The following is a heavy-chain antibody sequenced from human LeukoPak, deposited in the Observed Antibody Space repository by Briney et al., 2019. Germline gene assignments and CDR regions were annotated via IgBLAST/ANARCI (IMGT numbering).Heavy chain of an antibody. J-gene: IGHJ4*02. CDR2: IYYSGST. Sequence: SETLSLTCTVSGGSISSYYWSWIRQPPGKGLEWIGYIYYSGSTNYNPSLKSRVTISVDTSKNQFSLKLSSVTGADTAVYYCARSDYYDSSGYYDYWGQGTLVTVSS. CDR1: GGSISSYY. V-gene: IGHV4-59*01. D-gene: IGHD3-22*01. CDR3: ARSDYYDSSGYYDY.